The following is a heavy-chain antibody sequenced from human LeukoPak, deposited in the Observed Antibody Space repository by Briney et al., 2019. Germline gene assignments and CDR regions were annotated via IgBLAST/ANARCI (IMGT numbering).Heavy chain of an antibody. CDR2: INHSGST. CDR1: GGSFSGYY. J-gene: IGHJ5*02. D-gene: IGHD3-3*01. CDR3: ARGVPGSGYYGGWFDP. Sequence: PSETLSLTCAVYGGSFSGYYWSWIRQPPGKGLEWIGEINHSGSTNYNPSLKSRVTISVDTSKNQFSLKLSSVTAADTAVYYCARGVPGSGYYGGWFDPWGQGALVTVSS. V-gene: IGHV4-34*01.